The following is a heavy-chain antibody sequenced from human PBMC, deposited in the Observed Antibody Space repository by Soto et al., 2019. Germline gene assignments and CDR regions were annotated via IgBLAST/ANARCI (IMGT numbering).Heavy chain of an antibody. CDR1: GGTFSSYA. D-gene: IGHD6-13*01. V-gene: IGHV1-69*06. CDR2: IIPIFGTA. CDR3: ARGLPPIAALDY. J-gene: IGHJ4*02. Sequence: SVKVSCKASGGTFSSYAISWVRQAPGQGLEWMGGIIPIFGTANYAQKFQGRVTITADKSTSTAYMELSSLRSEDTAVYYCARGLPPIAALDYWGQGTLVTVSS.